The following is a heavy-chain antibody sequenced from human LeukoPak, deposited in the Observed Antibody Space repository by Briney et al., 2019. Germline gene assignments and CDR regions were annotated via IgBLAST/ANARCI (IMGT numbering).Heavy chain of an antibody. Sequence: PSQTLFLTCTVSGGSISSGGYYWSWIRQHPGKGLEWIGYIYYSGSTYYNPSLKSRVTISVDTSKNQFSLKLSSVTAADTAVYYCAKGYCSGGSCYEGHHDAFDIWGQGTMVTVSS. J-gene: IGHJ3*02. CDR1: GGSISSGGYY. V-gene: IGHV4-31*03. CDR2: IYYSGST. CDR3: AKGYCSGGSCYEGHHDAFDI. D-gene: IGHD2-15*01.